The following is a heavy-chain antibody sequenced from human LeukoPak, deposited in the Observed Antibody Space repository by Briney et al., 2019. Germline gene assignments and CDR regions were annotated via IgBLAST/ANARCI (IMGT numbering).Heavy chain of an antibody. Sequence: GGSLRLSCAASGFNFSKYAMSWGRQAPGKGLEWVSAISGSGGRTYYADSVKGRFTISRDNSKSTLYLQMNSLRADDTAIYYCAKDHYDNWFDPWGQGTLVTVSS. CDR3: AKDHYDNWFDP. V-gene: IGHV3-23*01. CDR2: ISGSGGRT. CDR1: GFNFSKYA. J-gene: IGHJ5*02. D-gene: IGHD3-16*01.